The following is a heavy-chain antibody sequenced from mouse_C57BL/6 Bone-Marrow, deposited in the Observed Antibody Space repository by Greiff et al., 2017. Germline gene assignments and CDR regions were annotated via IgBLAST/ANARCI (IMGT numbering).Heavy chain of an antibody. D-gene: IGHD4-1*01. Sequence: VMLVESGPGLVQPSQSLSITCTASGFSLTSYGVHWVRQSPGKGLEWLGVIWRGGSTAYNAAFIPRLSISKDNSESQVFFKMNSLQADDTAIYYCARNGLGTGAFYYAMDYWGQGTSVTVSS. CDR3: ARNGLGTGAFYYAMDY. V-gene: IGHV2-2*01. CDR1: GFSLTSYG. CDR2: IWRGGST. J-gene: IGHJ4*01.